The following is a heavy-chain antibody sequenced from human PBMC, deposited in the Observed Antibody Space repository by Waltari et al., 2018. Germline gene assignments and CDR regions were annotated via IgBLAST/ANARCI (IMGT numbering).Heavy chain of an antibody. V-gene: IGHV3-7*03. Sequence: ETQVVESGGGLVQPGGSLRLSCVVSASSLSTYWMTWVRQDPGRGREWVRNINYEGGVKNYRDSGKGRYTISGDYPRNSLYLQMNSLRVEDAAGYYCVTYRWLGYRGQGTLVTVSA. J-gene: IGHJ4*02. CDR1: ASSLSTYW. CDR3: VTYRWLGY. CDR2: INYEGGVK. D-gene: IGHD3-10*01.